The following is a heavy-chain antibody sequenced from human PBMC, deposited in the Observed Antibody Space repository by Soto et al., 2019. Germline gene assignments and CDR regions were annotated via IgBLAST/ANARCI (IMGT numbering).Heavy chain of an antibody. CDR2: ISYDGSNK. D-gene: IGHD3-22*01. J-gene: IGHJ2*01. CDR1: GFTFSSYA. Sequence: QVQLVESGGGVVQPGRSLRLSCAASGFTFSSYAMHWVRQAPGKGLEWVAVISYDGSNKYYADSVKGRFTISRDNSKNTLPLQLNSLRAEDTAVYYCATPLWRDYYNWGYFDLWGRGTLVTVSS. CDR3: ATPLWRDYYNWGYFDL. V-gene: IGHV3-30-3*01.